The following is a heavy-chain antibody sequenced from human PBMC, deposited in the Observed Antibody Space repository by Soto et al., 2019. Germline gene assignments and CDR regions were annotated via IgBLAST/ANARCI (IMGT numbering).Heavy chain of an antibody. V-gene: IGHV3-23*01. J-gene: IGHJ4*01. CDR1: GFDFSNYA. D-gene: IGHD3-3*02. CDR2: ISGTAHAT. Sequence: EVQLLESGGGLAQPGGSLRISCAASGFDFSNYAMSWVRQAPGKGLEWVSAISGTAHATYYAASVKGRFTISRDNSKNTLYLQMNSLRVEDTAVYFCVKDAPQPFSDWGHGTLVTVSS. CDR3: VKDAPQPFSD.